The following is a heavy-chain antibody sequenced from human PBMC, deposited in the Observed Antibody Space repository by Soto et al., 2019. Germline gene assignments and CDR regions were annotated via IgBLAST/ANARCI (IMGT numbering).Heavy chain of an antibody. CDR3: ARSEWVVVPDDIDY. CDR1: GFTFSSYA. CDR2: ISYDGSNK. V-gene: IGHV3-30*04. D-gene: IGHD2-2*01. J-gene: IGHJ4*02. Sequence: GGSLRLSCAASGFTFSSYAMHWVRQAPGKGLEWVAVISYDGSNKYYADSLKGRFTISRDNSKNTLYLQMNSLRAEDTAVYYCARSEWVVVPDDIDYWGQGTLVTVSS.